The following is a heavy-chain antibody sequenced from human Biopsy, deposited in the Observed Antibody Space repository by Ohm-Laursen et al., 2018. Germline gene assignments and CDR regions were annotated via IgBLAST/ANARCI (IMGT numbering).Heavy chain of an antibody. D-gene: IGHD3-10*01. CDR2: TWDDGSHQ. CDR3: VTDRLDDITKVRGIMTD. V-gene: IGHV3-33*01. Sequence: SLRLSCAASGFNFSAYGMHWVRQAPDKGLEWVALTWDDGSHQYYADSVKGRFTISRVNSKNSLYLHINTLRVEDTAVYYCVTDRLDDITKVRGIMTDWGQGTLVIVSS. J-gene: IGHJ4*02. CDR1: GFNFSAYG.